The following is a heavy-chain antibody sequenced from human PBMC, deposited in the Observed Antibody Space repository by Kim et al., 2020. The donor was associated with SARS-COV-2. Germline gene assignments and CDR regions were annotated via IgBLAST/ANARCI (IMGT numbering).Heavy chain of an antibody. D-gene: IGHD5-18*01. V-gene: IGHV1-46*01. Sequence: ASVKVSCKASGYTFTSYKLHWVRQAPGQGLEWMAIITPSGGETTYAQKFQDRVTMTRDTSTSTAYMELTSLRSEDTAVYYCARDGGGKVETGSTTYTLDVCGQGTTVTVSS. CDR2: ITPSGGET. CDR3: ARDGGGKVETGSTTYTLDV. J-gene: IGHJ6*02. CDR1: GYTFTSYK.